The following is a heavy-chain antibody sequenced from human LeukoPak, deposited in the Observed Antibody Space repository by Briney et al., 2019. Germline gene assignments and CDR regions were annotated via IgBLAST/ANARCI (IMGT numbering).Heavy chain of an antibody. CDR2: IYTSGTT. Sequence: PSETLSLTCTVSGGSISSGSYYWSWIRQPAGKGLEWIGRIYTSGTTNYNPSLKSRVTISLDMSKNQFSLKLSSVTAADTAVYYCARENGYGDYFDYWGQGTLVTVSS. J-gene: IGHJ4*02. V-gene: IGHV4-61*02. D-gene: IGHD3-16*01. CDR3: ARENGYGDYFDY. CDR1: GGSISSGSYY.